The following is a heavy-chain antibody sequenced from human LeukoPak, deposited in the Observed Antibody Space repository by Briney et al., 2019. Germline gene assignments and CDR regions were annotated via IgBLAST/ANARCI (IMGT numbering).Heavy chain of an antibody. CDR1: GFTFRFYA. D-gene: IGHD3-16*01. Sequence: AGSLRLSCVASGFTFRFYAMSWVRQAPGKGLEWVSGMSAGGTSTYYADSVKGRFTISRDNSKNTLYLHMDSLRAEDTATYYCAKMRGIVITFGGVIFDSWGQGTLATVSS. CDR3: AKMRGIVITFGGVIFDS. J-gene: IGHJ4*02. V-gene: IGHV3-23*01. CDR2: MSAGGTST.